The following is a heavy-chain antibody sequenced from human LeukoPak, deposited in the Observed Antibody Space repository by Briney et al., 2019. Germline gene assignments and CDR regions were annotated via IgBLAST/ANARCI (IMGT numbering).Heavy chain of an antibody. Sequence: GGSLRLSCTASGFTFSSYSMNWVRQAPGKGLEWVSSISSGSSYIYYADSLKGRFTISRDNAKNSLYLQMNSLRAEDTAVYYCARVGITVAIMDVWGKGTTVTVSS. CDR3: ARVGITVAIMDV. CDR1: GFTFSSYS. CDR2: ISSGSSYI. J-gene: IGHJ6*04. D-gene: IGHD6-19*01. V-gene: IGHV3-21*01.